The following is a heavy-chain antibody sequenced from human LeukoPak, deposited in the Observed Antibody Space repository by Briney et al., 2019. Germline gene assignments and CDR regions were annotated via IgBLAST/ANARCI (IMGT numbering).Heavy chain of an antibody. D-gene: IGHD6-19*01. J-gene: IGHJ4*02. CDR1: GFTVSSNY. CDR2: ISYDGSNK. V-gene: IGHV3-30-3*01. CDR3: ARDLWSSGWYTLGNY. Sequence: GGSLRLPCAASGFTVSSNYMSWVRQAPGKGLEWVAVISYDGSNKYYADSVKGRFTISRDNSKNTLYLQMNSLRAEDTAVYYCARDLWSSGWYTLGNYWGQGTLVTVSS.